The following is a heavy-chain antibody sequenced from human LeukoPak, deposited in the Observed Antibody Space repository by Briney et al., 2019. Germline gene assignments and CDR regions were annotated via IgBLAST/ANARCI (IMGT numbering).Heavy chain of an antibody. V-gene: IGHV1-18*01. CDR1: GYTFTSYG. D-gene: IGHD3-3*01. CDR2: ISAYNGNT. CDR3: ARDYDFWSGTALPFDY. J-gene: IGHJ4*02. Sequence: ASVKVSCKASGYTFTSYGISWVRQAPGQGLEWMGWISAYNGNTNYAQELQGRVTMTTDTSTSTAYMELRSLRSDDTAVYYCARDYDFWSGTALPFDYWGQGTLVTVSS.